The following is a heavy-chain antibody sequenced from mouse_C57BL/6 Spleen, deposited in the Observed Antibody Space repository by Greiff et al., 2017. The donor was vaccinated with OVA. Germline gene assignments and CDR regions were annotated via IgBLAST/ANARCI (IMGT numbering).Heavy chain of an antibody. D-gene: IGHD1-1*01. CDR1: GYTFTSYW. J-gene: IGHJ2*01. Sequence: QVQLQQSGAELVMPGASVKLSCKASGYTFTSYWMHWVKQRPGQGLEWIGEIDPSDSYTNYNQKFKGKSTLTVDKSSSTAYMQLSSLTSEDSAVYYCARSHYYGSSYLRFDYWGQGTTLTVSS. CDR2: IDPSDSYT. V-gene: IGHV1-69*01. CDR3: ARSHYYGSSYLRFDY.